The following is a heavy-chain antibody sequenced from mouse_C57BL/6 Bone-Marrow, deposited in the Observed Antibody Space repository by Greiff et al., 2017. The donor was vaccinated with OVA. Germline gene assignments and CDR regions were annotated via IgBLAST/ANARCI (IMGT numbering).Heavy chain of an antibody. J-gene: IGHJ2*01. CDR1: GFTFSDYG. D-gene: IGHD4-1*01. V-gene: IGHV5-17*01. CDR3: ARDWDGLYYFDY. Sequence: EVKVVESGGGLVKPGGSLKLSCAASGFTFSDYGMHWVRQAPEKGLEWVAYISSGSSTIYYADTVKGRFTISRDNAKNTLFLQMTSLRSEDTAMYYCARDWDGLYYFDYWGQGTTLTVSS. CDR2: ISSGSSTI.